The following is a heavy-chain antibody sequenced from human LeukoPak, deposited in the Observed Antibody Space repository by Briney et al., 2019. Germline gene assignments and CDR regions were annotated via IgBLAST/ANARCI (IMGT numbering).Heavy chain of an antibody. V-gene: IGHV3-15*01. D-gene: IGHD5-12*01. J-gene: IGHJ3*02. CDR3: ARFPRATAPWDAFDI. CDR1: GFTFSNAW. CDR2: IKSKTDGGTT. Sequence: GGSLRLSCAASGFTFSNAWMSWVRQAPGKGLEWVGRIKSKTDGGTTDYAAPVKGRFTISRDNAKNSLYLQMNSLRAEDTAVYYCARFPRATAPWDAFDIWGQGTMVTVSS.